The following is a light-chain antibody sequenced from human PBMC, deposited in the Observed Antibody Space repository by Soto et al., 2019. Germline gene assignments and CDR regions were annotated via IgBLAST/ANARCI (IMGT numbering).Light chain of an antibody. V-gene: IGKV1-13*02. CDR1: QSISTH. CDR2: DAS. CDR3: QQYNSYPWT. Sequence: IQITQSPSSLSASVADRVSITCRASQSISTHLSWYQQKPGKAPHLLIYDASSLESGVPSRFSGTGSGTDFTLTISSLQPDDFATYYCQQYNSYPWTFGQGTKVDIK. J-gene: IGKJ1*01.